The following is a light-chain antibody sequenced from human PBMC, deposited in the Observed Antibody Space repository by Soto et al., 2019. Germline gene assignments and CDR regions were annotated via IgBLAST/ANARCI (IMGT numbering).Light chain of an antibody. CDR2: GAS. J-gene: IGKJ3*01. V-gene: IGKV3-15*01. CDR3: QQYNNWPPV. Sequence: VMTQSAATLSVSPGERLTLSCTASQDINTNLVWYQQKPGQAPTLLIYGASTRAPGVPARFSGSGSVTEFTLSISSLQSEDFGLYYCQQYNNWPPVFGPGTNVDIK. CDR1: QDINTN.